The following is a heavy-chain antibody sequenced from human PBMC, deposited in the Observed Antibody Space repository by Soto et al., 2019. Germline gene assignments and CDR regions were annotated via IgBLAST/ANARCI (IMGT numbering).Heavy chain of an antibody. CDR3: VRGDWNDLLWGP. J-gene: IGHJ5*02. D-gene: IGHD1-1*01. Sequence: QVQIQQWGAGLLKPSETLSLTCGVYGGPFSDFFWSWIRQPPGKGLEWIGEINESGSTKYNPSLMSRVTISMDTSKNQVSLKLTSVTAADTAVYYCVRGDWNDLLWGPWGQGMPVTVSS. CDR1: GGPFSDFF. V-gene: IGHV4-34*01. CDR2: INESGST.